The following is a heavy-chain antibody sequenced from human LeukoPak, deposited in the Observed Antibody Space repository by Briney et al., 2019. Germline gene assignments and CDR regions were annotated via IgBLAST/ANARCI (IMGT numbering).Heavy chain of an antibody. J-gene: IGHJ4*02. CDR1: GFTFNNYA. CDR2: IYSGGST. D-gene: IGHD6-19*01. CDR3: ARSSGWYD. Sequence: PGGSLRLSCAASGFTFNNYAMNWVRQAPGKGLEWVSVIYSGGSTYYADSVKGRFTISRDNSKNTLYLQMNSLRAEDTAVYYCARSSGWYDWGQGTLVTVSS. V-gene: IGHV3-66*01.